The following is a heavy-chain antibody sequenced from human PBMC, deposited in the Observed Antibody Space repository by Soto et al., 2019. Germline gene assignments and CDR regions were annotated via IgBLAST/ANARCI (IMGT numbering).Heavy chain of an antibody. CDR2: ISYGGTNE. CDR3: AKGGLYDSSGYYCDY. CDR1: GFTFSSYG. J-gene: IGHJ4*02. Sequence: PGGSLRLSCAASGFTFSSYGMHWVRQAPGEGLEWVAFISYGGTNEYYADSVKGRFTISRDNFRHTLYLQMNSLRPEDTAVYYCAKGGLYDSSGYYCDYWGLETLVTVSS. V-gene: IGHV3-30*18. D-gene: IGHD3-22*01.